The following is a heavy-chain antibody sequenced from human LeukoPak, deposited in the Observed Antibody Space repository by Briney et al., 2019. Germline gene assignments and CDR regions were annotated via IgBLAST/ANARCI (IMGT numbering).Heavy chain of an antibody. D-gene: IGHD2-15*01. Sequence: PSGTLSLTCTVSGGSVSSDSYSWSWIRQPPGKGLEWIGYFYYTGSTNYNPSFKSRVTLSVDTSKNQFSLKLISVTAADTAVYYCARAQPPPGGSPYNYWGQGTLVTVSS. V-gene: IGHV4-61*01. CDR2: FYYTGST. J-gene: IGHJ4*02. CDR1: GGSVSSDSYS. CDR3: ARAQPPPGGSPYNY.